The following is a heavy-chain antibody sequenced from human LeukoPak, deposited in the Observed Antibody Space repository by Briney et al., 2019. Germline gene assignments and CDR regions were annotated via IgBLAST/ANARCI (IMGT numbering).Heavy chain of an antibody. CDR2: IRYDASNK. Sequence: GGSLRLYCAASGFTFSSYGMHWVRQAPGKGLEWVAFIRYDASNKYYADSVKGRFTISRDNSKNTLYLQMNSLRAEDTAVYYCANDHYDFWSGYRPPYYYYYYMDVWGKGTTVTVSS. CDR3: ANDHYDFWSGYRPPYYYYYYMDV. V-gene: IGHV3-30*02. D-gene: IGHD3-3*01. J-gene: IGHJ6*03. CDR1: GFTFSSYG.